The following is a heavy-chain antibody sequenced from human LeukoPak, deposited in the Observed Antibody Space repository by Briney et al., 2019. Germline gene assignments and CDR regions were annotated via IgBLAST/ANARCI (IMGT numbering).Heavy chain of an antibody. CDR1: GYSISSGYY. V-gene: IGHV4-38-2*01. CDR3: ARHHDSSGYYTDY. CDR2: IYHSGST. J-gene: IGHJ4*02. D-gene: IGHD3-22*01. Sequence: SETLSLTCAVSGYSISSGYYWGWIRQPPGKGLEWIGSIYHSGSTYYNPSLKSRVTISVDTSKNQFSLKLSSVTAADTAVYCCARHHDSSGYYTDYWGQGTLVTVSS.